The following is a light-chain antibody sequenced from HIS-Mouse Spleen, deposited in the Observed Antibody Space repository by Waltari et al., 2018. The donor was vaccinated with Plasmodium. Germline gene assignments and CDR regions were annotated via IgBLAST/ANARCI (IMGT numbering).Light chain of an antibody. Sequence: DIQMTQSPSSLSASVGDRVTITCRASHSISSYLNWYQQKPGKAPKHLIYAASSLQSGVPSRFSGSGSRTDSTLTISSLQPEDFATYYCQQNYNTWTFGQGTKVEIK. CDR3: QQNYNTWT. CDR1: HSISSY. J-gene: IGKJ1*01. V-gene: IGKV1-39*01. CDR2: AAS.